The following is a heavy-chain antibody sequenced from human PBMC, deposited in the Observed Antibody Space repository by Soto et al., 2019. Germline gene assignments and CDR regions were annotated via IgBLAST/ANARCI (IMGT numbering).Heavy chain of an antibody. CDR2: IHHSGGI. D-gene: IGHD6-25*01. J-gene: IGHJ4*02. V-gene: IGHV4-4*02. CDR3: VCNGYYSLDH. CDR1: GDSMSSADW. Sequence: QVQLQESGPGLVKPSGTLSLTCAVSGDSMSSADWLSWVRQPPGKGLEWIGEIHHSGGINYHPSLRSRVTISVDMSKNQFSLNLSSVTAADTAVYFCVCNGYYSLDHWGQGTLVIVSP.